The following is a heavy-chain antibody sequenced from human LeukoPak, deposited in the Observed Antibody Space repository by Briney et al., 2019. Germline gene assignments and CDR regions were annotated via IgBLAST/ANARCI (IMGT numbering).Heavy chain of an antibody. V-gene: IGHV3-33*01. CDR1: GFTFSSYG. Sequence: GGSLRLSCAASGFTFSSYGMHWVRQAPGKGLEWVAVIWYDGSNKYYADSVKGRFTIPRDNSKNTLYLQMNSLRAEDTAVCYCASSGYDSYFDYWGQGTLVTVSS. J-gene: IGHJ4*02. CDR2: IWYDGSNK. CDR3: ASSGYDSYFDY. D-gene: IGHD5-12*01.